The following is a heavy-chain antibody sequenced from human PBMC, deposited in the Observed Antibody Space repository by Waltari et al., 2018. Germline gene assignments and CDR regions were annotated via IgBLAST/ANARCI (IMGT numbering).Heavy chain of an antibody. CDR1: GFTFSSYA. Sequence: EVQLLESGGGLVQPGGSLRLSCAASGFTFSSYAMSWVRQAPGKGVGWVSGMSGSGGSTYYADAVKGRFTISRDNSKNTVYLQMNSLRAEDTAVYYCAKGSAYSGSYLGNYWGQGTLVTVSS. CDR2: MSGSGGST. J-gene: IGHJ4*02. CDR3: AKGSAYSGSYLGNY. D-gene: IGHD1-26*01. V-gene: IGHV3-23*01.